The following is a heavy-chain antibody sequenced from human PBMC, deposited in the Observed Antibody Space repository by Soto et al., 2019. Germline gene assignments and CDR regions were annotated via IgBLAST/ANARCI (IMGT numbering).Heavy chain of an antibody. V-gene: IGHV4-61*01. J-gene: IGHJ4*02. Sequence: SETLSLTCTVSGGSVSSGSYYWSWIRQPPGKGLEWIGYIYYSGSTNYNPSLKSRVTISVDTSKNQFSLKLSSVTAADTAVYYCARTLTSFDSWGQGTLVTVS. CDR3: ARTLTSFDS. CDR1: GGSVSSGSYY. CDR2: IYYSGST. D-gene: IGHD3-16*01.